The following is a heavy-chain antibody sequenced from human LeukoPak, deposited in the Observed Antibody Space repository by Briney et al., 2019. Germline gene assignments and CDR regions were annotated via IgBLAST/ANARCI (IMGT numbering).Heavy chain of an antibody. D-gene: IGHD2-21*02. Sequence: GGSLRLPCAASGFTFSSYAMSWVRQAPGKGLEWVSAISGSGGSTYYADSVKGRFTISRDNSKNTLYLQMNSLRAEDTAVYYCAKDPCGGDCYSDYWGQGTLVTVSS. CDR2: ISGSGGST. CDR3: AKDPCGGDCYSDY. CDR1: GFTFSSYA. V-gene: IGHV3-23*01. J-gene: IGHJ4*02.